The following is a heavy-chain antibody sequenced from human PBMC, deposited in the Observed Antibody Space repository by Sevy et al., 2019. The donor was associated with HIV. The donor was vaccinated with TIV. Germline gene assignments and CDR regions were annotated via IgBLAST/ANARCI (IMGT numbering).Heavy chain of an antibody. CDR1: GFSFSDYY. J-gene: IGHJ4*02. Sequence: GGSLRLSCAVSGFSFSDYYMSWIRQAPGKGLEWVSDISSRSTYIKYADSVKGRFTISRDNAKNSLSLQMNSLRANDTAVYYCARERNTYGQGYFDYWGQGTLVTVSS. CDR2: ISSRSTYI. CDR3: ARERNTYGQGYFDY. V-gene: IGHV3-11*06. D-gene: IGHD1-1*01.